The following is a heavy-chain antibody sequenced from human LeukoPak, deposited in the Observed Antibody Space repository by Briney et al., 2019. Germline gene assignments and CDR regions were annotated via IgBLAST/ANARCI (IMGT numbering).Heavy chain of an antibody. CDR1: GYIFTGYY. V-gene: IGHV1-2*02. D-gene: IGHD6-13*01. CDR3: ARVPNSPQQLAHYYFDD. Sequence: ASVKVSCKASGYIFTGYYMHWVRQAPGQGLEWMGWINPNSGGTNYAQKFQGRVTMTRDTSISTAYMELSRLRSDDTAVYYCARVPNSPQQLAHYYFDDWGQGTLVTVSS. CDR2: INPNSGGT. J-gene: IGHJ4*02.